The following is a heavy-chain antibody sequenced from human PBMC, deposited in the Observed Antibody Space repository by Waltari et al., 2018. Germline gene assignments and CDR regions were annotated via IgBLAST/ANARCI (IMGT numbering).Heavy chain of an antibody. D-gene: IGHD6-19*01. CDR1: GYTFTGYY. V-gene: IGHV1-2*06. Sequence: QVQLVQSGAEVKKPGASVKVSCKASGYTFTGYYMHWVRQAPGQGLEWMGRINPNSGGTNYAQKFQGRVTMTRDTSISTAYMELSRLRSDDTAVYYCARDPRGIAVALYYFDYWGQGTLVTVSS. CDR3: ARDPRGIAVALYYFDY. CDR2: INPNSGGT. J-gene: IGHJ4*02.